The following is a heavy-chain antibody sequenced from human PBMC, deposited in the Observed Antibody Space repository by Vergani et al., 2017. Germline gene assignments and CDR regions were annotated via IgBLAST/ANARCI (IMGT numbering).Heavy chain of an antibody. CDR2: MWYDGSNK. D-gene: IGHD1-26*01. V-gene: IGHV3-33*01. CDR1: GFTFSSYG. J-gene: IGHJ4*02. CDR3: ARDVSGSYDY. Sequence: QVQLVESGGGVVQPGRSLRLSCAASGFTFSSYGMHWVRQAPGKGLEWVAVMWYDGSNKYYADSVKGRFTISRDNSKNTLYLQMNSLRAEDTAVYYCARDVSGSYDYWGQGTLVTVSS.